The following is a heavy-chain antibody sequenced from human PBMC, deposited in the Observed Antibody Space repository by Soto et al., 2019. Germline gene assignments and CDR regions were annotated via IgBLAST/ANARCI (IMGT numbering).Heavy chain of an antibody. J-gene: IGHJ4*02. Sequence: PGGSLRLSCAASGFTFSSYGMHWVRQAPGKGLEWVAVIWYDGSNKYYADSVKGRFTISRDNSKNTLYLQMNSLRAEDTAVYYCARATGYCSGGSCYSAQFDYWGQGTLVTVSS. CDR3: ARATGYCSGGSCYSAQFDY. CDR1: GFTFSSYG. CDR2: IWYDGSNK. D-gene: IGHD2-15*01. V-gene: IGHV3-33*01.